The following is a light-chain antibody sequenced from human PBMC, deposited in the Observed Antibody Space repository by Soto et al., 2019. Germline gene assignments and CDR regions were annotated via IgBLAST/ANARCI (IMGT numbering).Light chain of an antibody. V-gene: IGLV2-8*01. J-gene: IGLJ2*01. CDR2: EVS. CDR1: SSDVGGYNY. CDR3: SSFEASNNLL. Sequence: QSVLTQPPSASGSPGQSVTISCTGTSSDVGGYNYVSWYQQHPGKAPKLMIYEVSKRPSGVPDRFSGSKSGNPASLAVSGLQVEDEADYYCSSFEASNNLLFGGGTKLTGL.